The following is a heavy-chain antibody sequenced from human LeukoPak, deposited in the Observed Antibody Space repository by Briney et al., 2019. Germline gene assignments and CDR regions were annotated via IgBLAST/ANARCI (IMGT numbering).Heavy chain of an antibody. D-gene: IGHD4-11*01. V-gene: IGHV3-33*06. CDR3: AKDSQRGFDHSNALEY. CDR2: IWSDETEK. CDR1: GFTYSHFG. Sequence: HPGGSLRLSCAASGFTYSHFGMQWLGQAPGKGLEWVAVIWSDETEKYYGDAVKGRFTISRDNSRNTLYLQMNSLRDDDTAAYYCAKDSQRGFDHSNALEYWGQGTLVTVSS. J-gene: IGHJ4*02.